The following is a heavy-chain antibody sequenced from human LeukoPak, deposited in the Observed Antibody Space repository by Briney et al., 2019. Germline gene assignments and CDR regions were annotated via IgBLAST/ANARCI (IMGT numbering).Heavy chain of an antibody. J-gene: IGHJ3*02. CDR2: IYYSGST. CDR1: GGSISSSSYY. D-gene: IGHD7-27*01. V-gene: IGHV4-39*07. CDR3: ARGSNKVGWGADFDI. Sequence: PSETLSLTCTVSGGSISSSSYYWGWIRQPPGKGLEWIGSIYYSGSTYYNPSLKSRVTISVDTSKNQFSLKLSSVTAADTAVYYCARGSNKVGWGADFDIWGQGTMVTVSS.